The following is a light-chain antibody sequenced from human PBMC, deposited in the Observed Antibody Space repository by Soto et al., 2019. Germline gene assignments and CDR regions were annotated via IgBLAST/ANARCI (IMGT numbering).Light chain of an antibody. CDR3: QQSYSTPRWT. Sequence: DIQMTQSPSSLSASVGDRVTITCRASQSISSYLNWYQQKPGKAPKLLIYAASSLQSGVPSRFSGSRSGTDFTLTISSLQPQDFVTYYCQQSYSTPRWTFGQGTKVEIK. CDR2: AAS. CDR1: QSISSY. J-gene: IGKJ1*01. V-gene: IGKV1-39*01.